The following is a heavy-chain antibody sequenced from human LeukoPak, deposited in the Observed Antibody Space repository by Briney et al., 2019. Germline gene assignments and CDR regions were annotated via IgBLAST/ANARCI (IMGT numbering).Heavy chain of an antibody. CDR1: GDTFTNYW. D-gene: IGHD6-13*01. Sequence: GESLKISCKASGDTFTNYWIAWVRQMPGKGLEWMGIIYPGDSDTRYSPSDEGQVTISVDKSISTAFLQWSSLKASDTAMYYCARGGVFSSSWFAYFDYWGQGTLVTVSS. CDR3: ARGGVFSSSWFAYFDY. CDR2: IYPGDSDT. J-gene: IGHJ4*02. V-gene: IGHV5-51*01.